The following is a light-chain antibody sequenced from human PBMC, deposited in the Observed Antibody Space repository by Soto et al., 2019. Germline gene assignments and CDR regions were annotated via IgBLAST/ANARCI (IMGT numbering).Light chain of an antibody. CDR2: GAS. Sequence: EIVLTQSPGTLSLSPGERATLSCRASQSVSSSYLAWYQQKPGQAPRLLIYGASSMATGIPDRFSGSGSGTDFTLTISRLEPEGFAVYYCQQYAGSRTVGQGTKVEIK. V-gene: IGKV3-20*01. CDR3: QQYAGSRT. CDR1: QSVSSSY. J-gene: IGKJ1*01.